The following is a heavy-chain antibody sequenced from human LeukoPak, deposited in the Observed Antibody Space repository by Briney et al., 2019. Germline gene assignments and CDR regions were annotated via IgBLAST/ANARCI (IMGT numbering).Heavy chain of an antibody. CDR1: GFTVSSNY. D-gene: IGHD5-18*01. J-gene: IGHJ4*02. CDR2: ISGSGGST. V-gene: IGHV3-23*01. CDR3: AKEHGYSYGYDFDY. Sequence: GGSLRLSCAASGFTVSSNYMNWVRQAPGKGLEWVSAISGSGGSTYYADSVKGRFTISRDNSKNTLYLQMNSLRAEDTAVYYCAKEHGYSYGYDFDYWGQGTLVTVSS.